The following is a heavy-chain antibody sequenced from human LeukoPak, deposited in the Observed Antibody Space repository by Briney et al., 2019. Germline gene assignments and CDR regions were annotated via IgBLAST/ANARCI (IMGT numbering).Heavy chain of an antibody. CDR1: GFSFSTYS. V-gene: IGHV3-48*02. D-gene: IGHD3-22*01. CDR2: ISSSSSTI. Sequence: GGSRRLSCVASGFSFSTYSMNWVRQAPGKGPEWVSYISSSSSTIYYADSVKGRFTISRDNAKNSLYLQMNSLRDEDTAVYYCARDLSPAPGVLNYDSSGPILGGYWGQGTLVTVSS. J-gene: IGHJ4*02. CDR3: ARDLSPAPGVLNYDSSGPILGGY.